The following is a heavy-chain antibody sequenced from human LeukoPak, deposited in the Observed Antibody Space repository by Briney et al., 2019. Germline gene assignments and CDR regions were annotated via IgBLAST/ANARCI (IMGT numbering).Heavy chain of an antibody. D-gene: IGHD1-20*01. CDR2: VSTYNSDT. J-gene: IGHJ5*02. CDR1: GYRFSSNG. CDR3: ALDNWNEFDP. V-gene: IGHV1-18*01. Sequence: GASVKVSCKASGYRFSSNGISWVRQAPGQGLEWVEWVSTYNSDTNYAPKFQGRVTMTKDTSTSTVYMELRSLRTDDTAVYYCALDNWNEFDPWGQGTLVTVSS.